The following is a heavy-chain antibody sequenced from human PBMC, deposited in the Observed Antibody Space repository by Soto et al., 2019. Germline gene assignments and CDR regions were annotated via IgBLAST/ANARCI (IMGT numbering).Heavy chain of an antibody. D-gene: IGHD3-10*01. CDR1: GGSISSYY. CDR2: IYYSGST. V-gene: IGHV4-59*01. CDR3: VRDYYNWFDP. J-gene: IGHJ5*02. Sequence: QVQLQESGPGLVKPSETLSLTCTVSGGSISSYYWSWIRQPPGKGLEWIGYIYYSGSTNYNPSLKSRVTISVDTSKNQFSLKLSSVTAADTAVYYCVRDYYNWFDPWGQGTLVTVSS.